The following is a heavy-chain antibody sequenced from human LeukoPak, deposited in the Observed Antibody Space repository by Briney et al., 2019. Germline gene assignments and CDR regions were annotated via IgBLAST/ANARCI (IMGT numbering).Heavy chain of an antibody. J-gene: IGHJ4*02. V-gene: IGHV3-23*01. CDR3: ASRNSYDRSGYYYPYYFDF. D-gene: IGHD3-22*01. CDR1: GLIFNSHA. Sequence: GGSLRLSCAASGLIFNSHAMSWVRQAPGKGLEWVSGISDSGGRTYYADSVKGRFTISRDNSKNTLYLQMNSLRAEDTAVYYCASRNSYDRSGYYYPYYFDFWGQGTLVTVSS. CDR2: ISDSGGRT.